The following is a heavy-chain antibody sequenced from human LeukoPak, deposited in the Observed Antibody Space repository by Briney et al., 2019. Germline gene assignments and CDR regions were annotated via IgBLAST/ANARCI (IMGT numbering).Heavy chain of an antibody. Sequence: SETLSLTCTVSGGSISSEYCGWIRQPPGKGLECSGFIYFSGSPNSNPSLTARATIPVDTPKNQFSLKRTSVNPTNRPASVRASGSTKWPPGYWGEGTLVTVSS. J-gene: IGHJ4*02. CDR2: IYFSGSP. V-gene: IGHV4-59*08. D-gene: IGHD2-8*01. CDR3: ASGSTKWPPGY. CDR1: GGSISSEY.